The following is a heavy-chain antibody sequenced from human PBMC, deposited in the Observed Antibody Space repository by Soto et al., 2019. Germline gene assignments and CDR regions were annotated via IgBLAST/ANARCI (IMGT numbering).Heavy chain of an antibody. Sequence: HVQLVQSGAEVKKPGASVKVSCKASGNTFSKYYIHWVRQAPGQGLGWMVTIHPSGCHTTYAYKFLGRVTMTRDSSTSTLYMELTSLRFDDTAVYYCARGGHVVVVTATFDYWGQGTLVPVSS. V-gene: IGHV1-46*03. CDR1: GNTFSKYY. J-gene: IGHJ4*02. CDR2: IHPSGCHT. D-gene: IGHD2-21*02. CDR3: ARGGHVVVVTATFDY.